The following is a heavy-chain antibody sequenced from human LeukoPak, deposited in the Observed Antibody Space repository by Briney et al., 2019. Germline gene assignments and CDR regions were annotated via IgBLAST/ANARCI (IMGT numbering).Heavy chain of an antibody. D-gene: IGHD3-16*02. CDR3: ARDRGYDYVWGSYRYTGAFDI. CDR2: IKQDGSEK. CDR1: GFTFSTFG. V-gene: IGHV3-7*01. J-gene: IGHJ3*02. Sequence: GGSLRLSCAASGFTFSTFGMHWVRQAPGKGLEWVANIKQDGSEKYYVDSVKGRFTISRDNAKNSLYLQMNSLRAEDTAVYYCARDRGYDYVWGSYRYTGAFDIWGQGTMVTVSS.